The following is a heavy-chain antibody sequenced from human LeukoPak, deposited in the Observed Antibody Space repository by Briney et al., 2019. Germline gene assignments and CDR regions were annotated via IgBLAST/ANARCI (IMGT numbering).Heavy chain of an antibody. D-gene: IGHD3-10*01. CDR2: ISGSGGST. J-gene: IGHJ4*02. CDR1: GFTFSSYA. V-gene: IGHV3-23*01. Sequence: GGSLRLSCAASGFTFSSYAMSWVRQAPGKGLEWVSAISGSGGSTYYADSVKGRFTISRDNSKNTLYLQMNSLRAEDTAVYYCAKESRVTMVQCDELSPFDYWGQGTLVTVSS. CDR3: AKESRVTMVQCDELSPFDY.